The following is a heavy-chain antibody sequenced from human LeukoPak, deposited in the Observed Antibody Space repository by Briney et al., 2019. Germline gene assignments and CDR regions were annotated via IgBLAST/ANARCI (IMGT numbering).Heavy chain of an antibody. CDR1: GFTFSSYG. CDR2: IRYDGSNK. J-gene: IGHJ5*02. D-gene: IGHD3-10*01. V-gene: IGHV3-30*02. Sequence: GGSLRLSCAASGFTFSSYGMHWVRQAPGKGLEWVAFIRYDGSNKYYADSVKGRFTISRDNSKNTLYLQMNSLRAEDTAVYYCAKDQDRAGGNWFDPWGQGTLVTVSS. CDR3: AKDQDRAGGNWFDP.